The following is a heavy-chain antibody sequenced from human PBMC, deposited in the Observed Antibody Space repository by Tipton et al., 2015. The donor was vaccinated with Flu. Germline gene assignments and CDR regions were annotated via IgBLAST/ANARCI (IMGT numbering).Heavy chain of an antibody. D-gene: IGHD4-17*01. CDR2: IDHSGST. CDR1: GGSISTYY. V-gene: IGHV4-59*01. Sequence: TLSLTCTVSGGSISTYYWSWIRQTPEKGLEFIGYIDHSGSTNYNPSLNSRVTISIDTSRSQFSLKLTSVTAADTAVYFCANGPGYGDFQEGYFWYFDVWGRGTLVTVSS. CDR3: ANGPGYGDFQEGYFWYFDV. J-gene: IGHJ2*01.